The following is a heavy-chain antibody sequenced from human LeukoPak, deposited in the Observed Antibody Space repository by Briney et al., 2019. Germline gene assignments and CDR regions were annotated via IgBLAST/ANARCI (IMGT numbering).Heavy chain of an antibody. J-gene: IGHJ4*02. V-gene: IGHV4-39*01. D-gene: IGHD3/OR15-3a*01. CDR2: IYYSGNT. CDR3: ASQTGSGLFILP. CDR1: GVSISSSNSY. Sequence: SETLSLTCTVSGVSISSSNSYWGWIRQPPGKGLEWIGSIYYSGNTYYNASLKSQVSISIDTSKNQFSLRLTSVTAADTAVYYCASQTGSGLFILPGGQGTLVTVPS.